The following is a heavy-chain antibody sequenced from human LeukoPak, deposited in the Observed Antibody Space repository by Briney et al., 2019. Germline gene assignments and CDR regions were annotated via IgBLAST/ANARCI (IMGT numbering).Heavy chain of an antibody. J-gene: IGHJ4*02. CDR2: IIPIFGTA. D-gene: IGHD3-3*01. CDR3: ASNFWSGYSPPEY. V-gene: IGHV1-69*05. CDR1: GGTFSSYA. Sequence: SVKVSCKASGGTFSSYAISWVRQAPGQGLEWMGGIIPIFGTANYAQKFQGRVTITTDESTSTAYMELSSLRSEDTAVYYGASNFWSGYSPPEYWGQGTLVTVSS.